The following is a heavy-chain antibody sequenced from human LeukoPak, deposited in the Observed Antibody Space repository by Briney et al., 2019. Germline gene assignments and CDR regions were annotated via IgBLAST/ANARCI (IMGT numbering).Heavy chain of an antibody. CDR3: ARRAGAYTHPYDY. J-gene: IGHJ4*02. CDR2: ITGSGGST. V-gene: IGHV3-23*01. CDR1: GFTFSSYA. Sequence: GGSLRLSCAASGFTFSSYAMSWVRQAPGKGLGWVSGITGSGGSTYYADSVKGRFTISRDNSKNTLYLQMNSLRAEDTAVYYCARRAGAYTHPYDYWGQGTLVTVSS. D-gene: IGHD3-16*01.